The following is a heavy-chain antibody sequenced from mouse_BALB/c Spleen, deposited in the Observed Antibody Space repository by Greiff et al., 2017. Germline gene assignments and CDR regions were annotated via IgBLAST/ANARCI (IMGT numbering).Heavy chain of an antibody. V-gene: IGHV5-4*02. J-gene: IGHJ4*01. CDR3: ARDPHYYGSSYDYAMDY. CDR2: ISDGGSYT. CDR1: GFTFSDYY. D-gene: IGHD1-1*01. Sequence: EVQLVESGGGLVKPGGSLKLSCAASGFTFSDYYMYWVRQTPEKRLEWVATISDGGSYTYYPDSVKGRFTISRDNAKNNLYLQMSSLKSEDTAMYYCARDPHYYGSSYDYAMDYWGQGTSVTVSS.